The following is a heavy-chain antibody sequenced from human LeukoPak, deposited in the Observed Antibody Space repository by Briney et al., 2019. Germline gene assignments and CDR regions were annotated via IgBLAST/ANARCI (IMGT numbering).Heavy chain of an antibody. CDR3: ARDGRYCSGGSCYGLFDY. CDR2: IYHSGST. J-gene: IGHJ4*02. D-gene: IGHD2-15*01. CDR1: GYSISSGYY. V-gene: IGHV4-38-2*02. Sequence: PSETLSLTCAVSGYSISSGYYWGWIRQPPRKELEWIGSIYHSGSTYYNPSLKSRVTISVDTSKNQFSLKLSSVTAADTAVYYCARDGRYCSGGSCYGLFDYWGQGTLVTVSS.